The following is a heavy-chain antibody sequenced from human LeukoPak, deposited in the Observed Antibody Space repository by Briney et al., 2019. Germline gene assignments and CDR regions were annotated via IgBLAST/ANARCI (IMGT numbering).Heavy chain of an antibody. CDR3: ARGPRPGHCSGGSCEGWFDP. D-gene: IGHD2-15*01. CDR2: ISAYNGNT. CDR1: GYTFTSYG. V-gene: IGHV1-18*04. Sequence: ASVTVSCKASGYTFTSYGISWVRQAPGQGLEWMGWISAYNGNTNYAQKLQGRVTMTTDTSTSTAYMELRSLRSDDTAVYYCARGPRPGHCSGGSCEGWFDPWGQGTLVTVSS. J-gene: IGHJ5*02.